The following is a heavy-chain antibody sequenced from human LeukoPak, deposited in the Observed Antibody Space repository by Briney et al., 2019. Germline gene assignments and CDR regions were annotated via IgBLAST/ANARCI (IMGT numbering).Heavy chain of an antibody. D-gene: IGHD3-3*01. CDR1: GFTFSSYA. V-gene: IGHV3-23*01. CDR3: AKAAMVFWSGYYTALYFDY. J-gene: IGHJ4*02. Sequence: GGSLRLSCAASGFTFSSYAMSWVRQAPGKGLEWVSAISGSGGSTYYAGSVKGRFTISRDNSKNTLYLQMNSLRAEDTAVYYCAKAAMVFWSGYYTALYFDYWGQGTLVTVSS. CDR2: ISGSGGST.